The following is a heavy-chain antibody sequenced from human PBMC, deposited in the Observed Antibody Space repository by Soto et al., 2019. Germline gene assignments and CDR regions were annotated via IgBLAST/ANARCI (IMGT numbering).Heavy chain of an antibody. Sequence: QVQLQESGPGLLKPSGTLSLTCAVSSGSFSSSNWWSFGRQPPGKGLEWSGEIYHSGSNNYNPSLKSRVTIPVDKPTNQFSLKLSSVTAADTAVYYCAGGITVAGPSRDGFDIWGQGTMVTVSS. CDR1: SGSFSSSNW. CDR2: IYHSGSN. D-gene: IGHD6-19*01. V-gene: IGHV4-4*02. J-gene: IGHJ3*02. CDR3: AGGITVAGPSRDGFDI.